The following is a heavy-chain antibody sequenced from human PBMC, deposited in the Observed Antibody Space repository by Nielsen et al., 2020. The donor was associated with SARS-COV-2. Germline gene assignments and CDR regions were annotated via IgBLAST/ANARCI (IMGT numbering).Heavy chain of an antibody. Sequence: ASVKVSCKASGYTFTSYGISWVRQTPGQGLEWMGWISAYNGNTNYTQKLQGRVTMTTDTSTSTAYMELRSLRSDDTAVYYCAREDGEGSSSDYWGQGTLVTVSS. CDR3: AREDGEGSSSDY. D-gene: IGHD6-6*01. V-gene: IGHV1-18*01. CDR1: GYTFTSYG. CDR2: ISAYNGNT. J-gene: IGHJ4*02.